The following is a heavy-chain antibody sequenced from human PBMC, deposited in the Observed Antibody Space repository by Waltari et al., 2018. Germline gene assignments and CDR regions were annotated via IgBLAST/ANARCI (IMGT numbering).Heavy chain of an antibody. CDR3: AKLKGRYGEPEGVFDY. J-gene: IGHJ4*02. Sequence: EVQLLESGGGLVQPGGSLRLSCAASGFTFSSYAMSWVRQAPGKGLEWFSVIYSGGTTYYAESVKGRFTISRDNSKNTLYLQMNSLRAEDTAVYYCAKLKGRYGEPEGVFDYWGQGTLVTVSS. V-gene: IGHV3-23*03. D-gene: IGHD3-10*01. CDR1: GFTFSSYA. CDR2: IYSGGTT.